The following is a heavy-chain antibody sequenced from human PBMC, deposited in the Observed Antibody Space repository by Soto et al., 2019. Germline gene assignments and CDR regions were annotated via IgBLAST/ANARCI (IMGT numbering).Heavy chain of an antibody. CDR3: ARHAAAAGLHLFDY. V-gene: IGHV4-39*01. CDR1: GGSISSSSYY. J-gene: IGHJ4*02. D-gene: IGHD6-13*01. Sequence: PSETLSLTCTVSGGSISSSSYYWGWIRQPPGKGLEWIGSMYRSGSTYYNPSLKSRITISVDTSKNQFSLKLSSVTAADTAVYYCARHAAAAGLHLFDYWGQGTQVTVSS. CDR2: MYRSGST.